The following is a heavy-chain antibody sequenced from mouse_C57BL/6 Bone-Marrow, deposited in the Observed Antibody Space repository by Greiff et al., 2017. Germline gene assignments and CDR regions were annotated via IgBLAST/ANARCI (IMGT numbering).Heavy chain of an antibody. J-gene: IGHJ4*01. CDR3: ARGGYYDAMDY. Sequence: VQLQQSGAELVKPGASVKMSCKASGYTFTSYWITWVKQRPGQGLEWIGDIYPGSGSTNYNEKFKSKATLTVDTSSSTAYMQLSSLTSEDSAVYYCARGGYYDAMDYWGQGTSVTGSS. V-gene: IGHV1-55*01. D-gene: IGHD2-4*01. CDR2: IYPGSGST. CDR1: GYTFTSYW.